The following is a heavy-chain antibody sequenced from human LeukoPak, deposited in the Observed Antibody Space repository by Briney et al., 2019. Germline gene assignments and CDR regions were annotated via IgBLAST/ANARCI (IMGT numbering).Heavy chain of an antibody. J-gene: IGHJ4*02. D-gene: IGHD3-10*01. V-gene: IGHV3-23*01. Sequence: GGSLRLSCAASGFTFSSYAMSWVRQAPGKGLEWVSGITGSGGSTYYAHSVKGRFTISRDNSKTTLYLQMTRLTAEATAIYYCARELFDCDYWGQRTLVSVSS. CDR3: ARELFDCDY. CDR2: ITGSGGST. CDR1: GFTFSSYA.